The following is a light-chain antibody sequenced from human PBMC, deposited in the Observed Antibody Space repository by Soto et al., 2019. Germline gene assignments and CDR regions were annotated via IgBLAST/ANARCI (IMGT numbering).Light chain of an antibody. CDR2: DAT. J-gene: IGKJ4*01. CDR1: QSVGSN. V-gene: IGKV3-11*01. Sequence: VVLTQSPATLSLSLGESATLSCRASQSVGSNLAWYQQKRGQAPRLLIYDATERATGIPARFTGSRSGTDFTLSISSLEPYDFAVYYCQQRSDRLSFGGGTVVEI. CDR3: QQRSDRLS.